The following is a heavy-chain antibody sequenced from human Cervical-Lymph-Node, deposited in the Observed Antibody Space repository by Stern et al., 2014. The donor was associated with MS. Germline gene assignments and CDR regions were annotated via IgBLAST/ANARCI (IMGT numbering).Heavy chain of an antibody. J-gene: IGHJ6*02. CDR3: ARDQHYYGMDV. CDR1: GFSVSSNY. V-gene: IGHV3-53*01. CDR2: IYSGDNT. Sequence: EQLVESGGGLIQPGGSLRLSCAASGFSVSSNYMSWVRQAPGKGLEGVSVIYSGDNTYYADSVKGRFTISRDNSKNTLYLQMNSLRAEDTAVYYCARDQHYYGMDVWGQGTTVTVSS.